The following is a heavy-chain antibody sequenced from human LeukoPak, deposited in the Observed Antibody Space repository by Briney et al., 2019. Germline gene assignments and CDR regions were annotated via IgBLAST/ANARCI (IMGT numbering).Heavy chain of an antibody. CDR1: GFTFSSYA. CDR3: ARDGGFGFKAYYYMDV. CDR2: ISYDGSNK. Sequence: GGSLRLSCAASGFTFSSYAMHWVRQAPGKGLEWVAVISYDGSNKYYADSVKGRLTISRDNSKNTLYLQMNSLRAEDTAVYYCARDGGFGFKAYYYMDVWGKGTTVTVSS. D-gene: IGHD3-16*01. J-gene: IGHJ6*03. V-gene: IGHV3-30*04.